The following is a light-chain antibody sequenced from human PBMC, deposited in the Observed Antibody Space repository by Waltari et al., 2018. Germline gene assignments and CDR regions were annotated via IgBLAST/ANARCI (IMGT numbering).Light chain of an antibody. CDR1: QSISSY. CDR3: QQRVTTPLT. Sequence: DVQMTQSPSSLSASLGARVTITCRAGQSISSYLNWDQQKPGMAPKLLTYASSTVQTGVPSRFSGSGSGTDYTLTIRSLQPEDGASYDCQQRVTTPLTFGGGTKVEIK. CDR2: ASS. J-gene: IGKJ4*01. V-gene: IGKV1-39*01.